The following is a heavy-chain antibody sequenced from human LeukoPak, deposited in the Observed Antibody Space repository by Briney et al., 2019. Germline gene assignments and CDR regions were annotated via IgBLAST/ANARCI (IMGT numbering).Heavy chain of an antibody. V-gene: IGHV4-34*01. D-gene: IGHD2-15*01. CDR3: ARGHPPVFAARTNWFDP. J-gene: IGHJ5*02. CDR2: IDPSGTT. Sequence: PSETLSLTCAVYGGSFSGYSWTWIRQSPGKGLEWIGEIDPSGTTSYNPSLKSRVTISLATSRNQFSLRLTSVTAADTAVYYCARGHPPVFAARTNWFDPWGQGIVVIVSS. CDR1: GGSFSGYS.